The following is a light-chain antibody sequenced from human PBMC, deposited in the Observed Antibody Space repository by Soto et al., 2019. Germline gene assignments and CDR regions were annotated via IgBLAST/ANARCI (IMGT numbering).Light chain of an antibody. CDR3: QQRSNWPPPT. V-gene: IGKV3-11*01. J-gene: IGKJ2*01. CDR1: QSVSSY. Sequence: EIVLTQSPATLSLSPGERATLSCRASQSVSSYLAWYQQKPGQALRLLIYDASNRATGIPARFSGSGSGTDFTLTISSLEPEDFAVYYCQQRSNWPPPTFGQGTKLEIK. CDR2: DAS.